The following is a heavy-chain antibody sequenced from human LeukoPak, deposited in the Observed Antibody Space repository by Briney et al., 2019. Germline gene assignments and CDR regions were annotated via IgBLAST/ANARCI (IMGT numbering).Heavy chain of an antibody. D-gene: IGHD3-9*01. J-gene: IGHJ4*02. CDR2: ISYDGSNK. CDR1: GFTFSSYA. CDR3: ARVPSPLTGYFDY. Sequence: GGSLRLSCAASGFTFSSYAMHWVRQAPGKGLEWVAVISYDGSNKYYADSVKGRLTISRDNSKNTLYLQMNSLRAEDTAVYYCARVPSPLTGYFDYWGQGTLVTVSS. V-gene: IGHV3-30-3*01.